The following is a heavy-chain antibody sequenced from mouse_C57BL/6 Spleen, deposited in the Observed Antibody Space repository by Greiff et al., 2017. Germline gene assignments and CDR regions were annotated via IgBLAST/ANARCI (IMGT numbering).Heavy chain of an antibody. CDR3: ARRHAYPWFAY. V-gene: IGHV1-69*01. Sequence: QVQLQQPGAELVMPGASVKLSCKASGYTFTSYWIGEIDPSDSYTNYNQKFKGKSTLTVDKSSSTAYMQLSSLTSEGSAVYYCARRHAYPWFAYWGQGTLVTVSA. J-gene: IGHJ3*01. CDR2: IDPSDSYT. CDR1: GYTFTSYW.